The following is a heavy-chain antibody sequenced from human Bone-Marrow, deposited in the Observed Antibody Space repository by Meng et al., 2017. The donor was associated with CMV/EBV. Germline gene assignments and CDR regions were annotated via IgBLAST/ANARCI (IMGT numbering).Heavy chain of an antibody. V-gene: IGHV3-21*01. Sequence: GGSLRLSCEASGFTFNRSLMNWVRQAPGKGLEWVASISSTSSYIYYADSVQGRFTISRDNAKNSLYLQMNSLRAEDTAVYYCARDESGSSWGQGTLVTVSS. CDR3: ARDESGSS. CDR1: GFTFNRSL. D-gene: IGHD1-26*01. CDR2: ISSTSSYI. J-gene: IGHJ4*02.